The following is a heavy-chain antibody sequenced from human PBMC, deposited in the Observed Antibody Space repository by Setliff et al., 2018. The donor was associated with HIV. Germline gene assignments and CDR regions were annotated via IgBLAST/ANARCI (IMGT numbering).Heavy chain of an antibody. V-gene: IGHV3-48*04. CDR2: ISGLGGGTI. Sequence: HPGGSLRLSCATSGFTFDSYSIIWVRQAPGKGLEWVSYISGLGGGTIYYADSVKGRFTISRDNAKNSLYLQMNSLRAEDTAVYYCARDGSGSYYGILNYYYYYMDVWGKGTTVTVSS. J-gene: IGHJ6*03. D-gene: IGHD3-10*01. CDR3: ARDGSGSYYGILNYYYYYMDV. CDR1: GFTFDSYS.